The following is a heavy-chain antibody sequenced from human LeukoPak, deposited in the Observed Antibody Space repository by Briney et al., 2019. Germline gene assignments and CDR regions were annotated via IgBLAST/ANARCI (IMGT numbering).Heavy chain of an antibody. CDR2: INIGGTNT. Sequence: GGSLRLSCAASGFTFNDYYMSWIRQAPGKGLEWLSYINIGGTNTHYADSVKGRFTISRDNAKKSLYLEMNNLRAEDTAVYYCATDGAGFDTWVQGGLVTVSS. CDR1: GFTFNDYY. V-gene: IGHV3-11*01. J-gene: IGHJ5*02. CDR3: ATDGAGFDT.